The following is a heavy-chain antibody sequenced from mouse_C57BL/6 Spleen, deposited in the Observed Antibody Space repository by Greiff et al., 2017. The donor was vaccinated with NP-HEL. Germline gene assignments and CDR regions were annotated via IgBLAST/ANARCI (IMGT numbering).Heavy chain of an antibody. J-gene: IGHJ4*01. Sequence: VQLQQSGAELVRPGTSVKMSCKASGYTFTNYWIGWAKQRPGHGLEWIGDIYPGGGYTNYNEKFKGKAPLTADKSSSPAYMQFSSLTSEDSAIYYCARGGSSSDYAMDYWGQGTSVTVSS. CDR1: GYTFTNYW. CDR2: IYPGGGYT. D-gene: IGHD1-1*01. V-gene: IGHV1-63*01. CDR3: ARGGSSSDYAMDY.